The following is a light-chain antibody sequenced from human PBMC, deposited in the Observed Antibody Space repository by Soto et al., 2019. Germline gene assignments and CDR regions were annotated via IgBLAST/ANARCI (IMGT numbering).Light chain of an antibody. CDR1: QSVSSSY. V-gene: IGKV3-20*01. J-gene: IGKJ5*01. Sequence: EIVLTQSPGTLSLSPGERATLSCRAIQSVSSSYLAWYQQKPGQAPRLLIYGASSRATGIPDRFSGSGSGTDFTLTISRLEPEDFAVYYCQQYGSSLTWTFGQGTRLEIK. CDR3: QQYGSSLTWT. CDR2: GAS.